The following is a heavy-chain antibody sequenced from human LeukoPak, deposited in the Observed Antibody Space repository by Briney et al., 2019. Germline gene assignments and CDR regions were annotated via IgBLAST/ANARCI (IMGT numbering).Heavy chain of an antibody. J-gene: IGHJ6*02. Sequence: ASVKVSCKVSGYTLTELSMHWVRQAPGKGLEWMGGFDPEDGETIYAQKFQGRVTMTEDTSTDTAYMELSSLRSEDTAVYYCATALYGSGSPGGMDVWGQGTTVTVSS. D-gene: IGHD3-10*01. V-gene: IGHV1-24*01. CDR2: FDPEDGET. CDR1: GYTLTELS. CDR3: ATALYGSGSPGGMDV.